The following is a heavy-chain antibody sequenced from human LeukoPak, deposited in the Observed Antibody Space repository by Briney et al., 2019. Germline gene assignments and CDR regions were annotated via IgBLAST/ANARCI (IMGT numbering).Heavy chain of an antibody. CDR1: GFTFSSYA. CDR2: ISGSGGST. Sequence: GGSLRLSCAASGFTFSSYAMSWVRQAPGKGLEWVSAISGSGGSTYYADSVKGRFTISRDNSKNTLYLQMNSLRAEDTAVYYCAKDLGVVPAAIYYFDYWGQGTLVTVSS. V-gene: IGHV3-23*01. D-gene: IGHD2-2*01. CDR3: AKDLGVVPAAIYYFDY. J-gene: IGHJ4*02.